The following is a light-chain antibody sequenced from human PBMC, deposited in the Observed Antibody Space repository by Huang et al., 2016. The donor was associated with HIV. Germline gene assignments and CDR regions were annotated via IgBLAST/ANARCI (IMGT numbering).Light chain of an antibody. Sequence: IQMTQSPSSLSASVGDRIIITCQASQDIKKSLTWYRQKPGQAPELLIYDASNLEKGVPSRFGGSGYGTDFTFIITSLQPEDFATYYCQQSDILPPTFGPGTRLDIK. CDR1: QDIKKS. CDR3: QQSDILPPT. CDR2: DAS. J-gene: IGKJ5*01. V-gene: IGKV1-33*01.